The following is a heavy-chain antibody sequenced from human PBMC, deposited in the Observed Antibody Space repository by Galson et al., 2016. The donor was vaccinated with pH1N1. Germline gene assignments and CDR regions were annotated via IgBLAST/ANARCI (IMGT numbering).Heavy chain of an antibody. CDR2: IDWDDDK. D-gene: IGHD6-19*01. CDR3: ARRPGAVPGTKNANYMDV. J-gene: IGHJ6*03. V-gene: IGHV2-70*11. Sequence: PALVKPTQTLTLTCTFSGFSLSTSGMSVSWIRQPPGKALEWLARIDWDDDKYYRTSLKPRLTISKDTSKNTVVLTMTNIDPVDTATHYRARRPGAVPGTKNANYMDVGGKGTTVTVSS. CDR1: GFSLSTSGMS.